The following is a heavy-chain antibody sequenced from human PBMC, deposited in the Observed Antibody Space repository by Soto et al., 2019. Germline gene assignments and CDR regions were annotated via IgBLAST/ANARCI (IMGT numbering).Heavy chain of an antibody. CDR1: GGSISSYY. CDR3: ARGSGSYPYYYYGMDV. J-gene: IGHJ6*02. V-gene: IGHV4-59*08. Sequence: SETLSLTYTVSGGSISSYYWSWIRQPPGKGLEWIGYIYYSGSTNYNPSLKSRVTISVDTSKNQFSLKLSSVTAADTAVYYCARGSGSYPYYYYGMDVWGQGTTVTVSS. CDR2: IYYSGST. D-gene: IGHD3-10*01.